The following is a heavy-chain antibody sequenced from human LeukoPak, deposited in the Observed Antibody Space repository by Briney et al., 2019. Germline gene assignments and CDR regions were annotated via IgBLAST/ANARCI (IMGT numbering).Heavy chain of an antibody. CDR1: GFTLSSYS. CDR3: ARAYYDFWSGYSNYMDV. D-gene: IGHD3-3*01. Sequence: GGSLRLSCAASGFTLSSYSMNWVRQAPGKGLEWVASISNSNSYIYYADSEKGRFTISRDNAKNSLSLQMNILRAEDTAVYYCARAYYDFWSGYSNYMDVWGKGTTVTVSS. J-gene: IGHJ6*03. V-gene: IGHV3-21*01. CDR2: ISNSNSYI.